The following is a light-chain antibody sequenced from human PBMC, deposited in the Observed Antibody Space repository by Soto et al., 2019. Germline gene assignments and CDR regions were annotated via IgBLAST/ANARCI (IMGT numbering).Light chain of an antibody. CDR1: QSLSSSQ. V-gene: IGKV3-20*01. CDR2: DAS. J-gene: IGKJ1*01. Sequence: EIVLTQSPRTLSLSPGERATLSCRASQSLSSSQLAWYQQKPGQAPRLLIHDASSRATGISDRFTGSGSGTDFTLTIPTLEPEDFAVYYCQQYGSSPRTFGLGTKVDIK. CDR3: QQYGSSPRT.